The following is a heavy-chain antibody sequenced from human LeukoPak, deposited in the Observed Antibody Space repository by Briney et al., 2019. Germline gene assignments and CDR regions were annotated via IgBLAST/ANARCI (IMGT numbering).Heavy chain of an antibody. CDR3: ARGRAGTTSLWVRNEENYFDY. CDR1: GFILRSYD. V-gene: IGHV3-13*01. D-gene: IGHD1-7*01. Sequence: GGSLRLSCAVSGFILRSYDMHWVRQVPGKGLEWVSAIGAAGDTYYTGSVQGRFTISRENAKNSLYLQINSLRDGDTAVYYCARGRAGTTSLWVRNEENYFDYWGQGTLVTVSS. CDR2: IGAAGDT. J-gene: IGHJ4*02.